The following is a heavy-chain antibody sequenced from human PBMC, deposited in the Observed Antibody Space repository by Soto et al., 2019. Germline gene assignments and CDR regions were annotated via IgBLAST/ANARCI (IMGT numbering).Heavy chain of an antibody. V-gene: IGHV3-30-3*01. CDR1: GFTFSNYA. D-gene: IGHD5-18*01. J-gene: IGHJ4*02. CDR2: LSYDGNNI. Sequence: QVQLVESGGGVVQPGRSLRLSCADSGFTFSNYAIHWVRQAPGNGLEWVAVLSYDGNNIHYADSVKSRFTVSRDNSKNTLFLQMNRLRAEDTALYYCARGPIGEAAMVTNYFDYWGQGPLVPVSS. CDR3: ARGPIGEAAMVTNYFDY.